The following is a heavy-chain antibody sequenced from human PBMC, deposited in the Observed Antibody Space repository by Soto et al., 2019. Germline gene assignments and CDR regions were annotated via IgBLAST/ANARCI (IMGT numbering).Heavy chain of an antibody. J-gene: IGHJ5*02. CDR1: GFIFENFG. D-gene: IGHD1-26*01. CDR3: AKNQGVELVPLATVDWFDP. CDR2: ISGSGFKK. V-gene: IGHV3-23*01. Sequence: GGSQSLSCAASGFIFENFGRSWVRQAPGKGLEWISSISGSGFKKYYADSVKGRFTISRDNSKSTVYLELNNLSAEDTAVYHCAKNQGVELVPLATVDWFDPWGQGSVVTVSS.